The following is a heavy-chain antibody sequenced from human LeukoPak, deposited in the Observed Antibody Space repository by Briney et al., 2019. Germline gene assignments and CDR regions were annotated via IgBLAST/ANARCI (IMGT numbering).Heavy chain of an antibody. V-gene: IGHV3-33*06. CDR3: AKGASLGQWLAN. Sequence: GGSLRLSCAASGFTFSSYGMHWVRQAPGKGLEWVAVIWYDGSNKYYADSVKGRFTISRDNSKNTLYLQMNRLRAEDTAVYYCAKGASLGQWLANWGQGTLVTVSS. CDR1: GFTFSSYG. CDR2: IWYDGSNK. J-gene: IGHJ4*02. D-gene: IGHD6-19*01.